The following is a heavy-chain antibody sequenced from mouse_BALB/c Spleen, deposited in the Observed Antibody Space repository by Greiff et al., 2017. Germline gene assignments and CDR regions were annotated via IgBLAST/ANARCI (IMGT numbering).Heavy chain of an antibody. CDR2: IWWDDDK. CDR3: ARMDYYGSRRFAY. D-gene: IGHD1-1*01. Sequence: QVTLKESGPGILQPSQTLSLTCSFSGFSLSTSGMGVGWIRQPSGKGLEWLAHIWWDDDKRYNPALKSRLTISKDTSSNQVFLKIASVDTADTATYYCARMDYYGSRRFAYWGQGTLVTVSA. V-gene: IGHV8-8*01. CDR1: GFSLSTSGMG. J-gene: IGHJ3*01.